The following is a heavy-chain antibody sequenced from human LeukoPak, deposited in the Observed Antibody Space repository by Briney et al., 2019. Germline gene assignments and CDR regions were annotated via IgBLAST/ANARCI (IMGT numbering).Heavy chain of an antibody. D-gene: IGHD7-27*01. CDR1: GFTFSSYS. Sequence: GGSLRLSCAASGFTFSSYSMNWVRQAPGKGLEWVSSISSSSYIYYADSVKGRLTNSRDNAKNSLYLQMNSLRAEYTAVYYCARLLLGIYAFDIWGQGTMVTVSS. CDR3: ARLLLGIYAFDI. CDR2: ISSSSYI. J-gene: IGHJ3*02. V-gene: IGHV3-21*01.